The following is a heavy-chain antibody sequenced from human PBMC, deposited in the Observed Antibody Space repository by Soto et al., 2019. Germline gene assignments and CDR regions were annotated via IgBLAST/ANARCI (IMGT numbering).Heavy chain of an antibody. CDR3: ARGGAMGVDY. V-gene: IGHV3-74*01. CDR1: GFTFNTHW. Sequence: EVQLVESGGGVVQPGGSLRLSCTASGFTFNTHWMHWVRQAPGKGLVWASRIYFDGITTNYADSVKGRLTVSRDNAKNTVYLHVNTLRDEDTAVYYWARGGAMGVDYWGQGTLVTVSS. J-gene: IGHJ4*02. CDR2: IYFDGITT. D-gene: IGHD1-26*01.